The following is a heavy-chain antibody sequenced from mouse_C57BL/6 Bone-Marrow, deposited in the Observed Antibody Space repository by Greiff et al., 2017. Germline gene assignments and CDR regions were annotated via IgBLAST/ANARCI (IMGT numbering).Heavy chain of an antibody. D-gene: IGHD1-1*01. V-gene: IGHV1-52*01. CDR2: IDPSDSET. CDR3: ARGYYGSSSWFAY. CDR1: GYTFTSYW. J-gene: IGHJ3*01. Sequence: QVQLKESGAELVRPGSSVKLSCKASGYTFTSYWMHWVKQRPIQGLEWIGNIDPSDSETHSNQKVKDKATLTVDQSSSTAYRQLSSLTSEGSAVYYCARGYYGSSSWFAYGGQGTLVTVAA.